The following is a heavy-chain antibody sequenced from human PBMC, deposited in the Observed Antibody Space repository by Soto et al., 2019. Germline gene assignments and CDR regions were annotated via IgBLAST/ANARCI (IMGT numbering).Heavy chain of an antibody. V-gene: IGHV5-51*01. J-gene: IGHJ4*02. Sequence: GESLKISCKGSGYTFTSNWIGWVRQMPGKGLEWMGIIYPGDSETRYSPSFQGRVTISADKSINTAYLQWSSLKASDTAIYYCARTFGGHLYSFDFGGQGTLVTVSS. CDR3: ARTFGGHLYSFDF. CDR1: GYTFTSNW. D-gene: IGHD3-16*01. CDR2: IYPGDSET.